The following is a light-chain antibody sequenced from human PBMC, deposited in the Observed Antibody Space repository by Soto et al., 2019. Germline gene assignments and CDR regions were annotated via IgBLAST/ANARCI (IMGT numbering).Light chain of an antibody. J-gene: IGLJ1*01. Sequence: QSALTQPASVSGSPGQSITISCTGTSSDVGGYNYVSWYQQHPGKAPKLIIYDVSNRPSGVSNRFSGYKSGNTASLTISGLEAEDAADYYCNSYTSKSTGVFGTGTKLTVL. CDR1: SSDVGGYNY. V-gene: IGLV2-14*01. CDR2: DVS. CDR3: NSYTSKSTGV.